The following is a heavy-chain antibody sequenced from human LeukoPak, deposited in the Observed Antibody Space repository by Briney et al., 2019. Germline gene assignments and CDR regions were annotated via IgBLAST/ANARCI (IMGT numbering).Heavy chain of an antibody. V-gene: IGHV4-4*07. CDR1: GDSISSYY. CDR2: IHPSGST. D-gene: IGHD2-15*01. CDR3: ARVGYCSHGSCLRLDWYFDL. J-gene: IGHJ2*01. Sequence: SETLSLTCSVSGDSISSYYWSWVRQPAGKGLEWIGRIHPSGSTNYNPSLKSRVSISLDTSKNQFSLKLSSVTAADTAVYYCARVGYCSHGSCLRLDWYFDLWGRGTLVTVSS.